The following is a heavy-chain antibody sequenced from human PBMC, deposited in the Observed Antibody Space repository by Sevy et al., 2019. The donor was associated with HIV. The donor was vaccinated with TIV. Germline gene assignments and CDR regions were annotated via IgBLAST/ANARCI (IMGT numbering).Heavy chain of an antibody. CDR2: FGIAGDT. J-gene: IGHJ4*02. CDR3: ARKSTSYSHFDY. Sequence: GGSLRLSCAASGFTFSFYDMHWVRQATGKGLEWVSGFGIAGDTYYAGSVKGRFTISRDNAKNSLYLQMNSLRAGDTAVYYCARKSTSYSHFDYRGQGTLVTVSS. CDR1: GFTFSFYD. V-gene: IGHV3-13*01. D-gene: IGHD1-26*01.